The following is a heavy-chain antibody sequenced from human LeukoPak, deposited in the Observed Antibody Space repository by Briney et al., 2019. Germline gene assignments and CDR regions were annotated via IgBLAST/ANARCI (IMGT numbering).Heavy chain of an antibody. CDR1: GLTFDDYT. V-gene: IGHV3-43*01. CDR2: IGWDGGIT. CDR3: AKGKYYDNSGYYAFDY. J-gene: IGHJ4*02. Sequence: GGSLRLSCVVCGLTFDDYTMHWVRQPPGKGLEWVSLIGWDGGITYYADSVKGRFTISRDNSKNSLYLQMNNLRTEDTALYYCAKGKYYDNSGYYAFDYWGQGTLVTVSS. D-gene: IGHD3-22*01.